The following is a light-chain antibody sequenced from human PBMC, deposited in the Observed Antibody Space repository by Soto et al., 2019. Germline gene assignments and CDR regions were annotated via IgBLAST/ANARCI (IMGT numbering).Light chain of an antibody. Sequence: EIVLTQSPATLALSPGERATLSCRASRSVSRNYLAWYQQKPGQAPRLLIYEASSRSTGIPARFGGSGSGTDFTLTINSLEPEDFAVYYCQQRSNWPGTFGPGTKVDIK. J-gene: IGKJ3*01. V-gene: IGKV3D-20*02. CDR1: RSVSRNY. CDR3: QQRSNWPGT. CDR2: EAS.